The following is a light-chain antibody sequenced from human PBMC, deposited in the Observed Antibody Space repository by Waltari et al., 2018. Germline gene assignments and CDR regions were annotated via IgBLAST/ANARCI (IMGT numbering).Light chain of an antibody. J-gene: IGLJ2*01. V-gene: IGLV2-14*01. CDR2: DVN. CDR3: SSFTRTVL. Sequence: QSALTQPASVSGSPRQSVTISCTATSNASGGSNYVSWYQQRPGKAPKLIIYDVNNRPSGVSGRFSGSKSGNTASLTISGLQAEDETDYYCSSFTRTVLFGGGTKLTVL. CDR1: SNASGGSNY.